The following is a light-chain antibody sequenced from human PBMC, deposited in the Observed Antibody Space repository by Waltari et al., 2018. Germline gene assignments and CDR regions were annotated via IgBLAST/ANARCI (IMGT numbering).Light chain of an antibody. Sequence: QLVLTQPPSASASLGASVKLTCTLNSGHTRYAIAWHQQQPEKGPRFLMKLDSDGSHTKGEGIPDRFSVSSSGAERYLILSSLQSEDEADYYCQSWDTGINVFGGGTKLTVL. CDR3: QSWDTGINV. V-gene: IGLV4-69*01. J-gene: IGLJ2*01. CDR1: SGHTRYA. CDR2: LDSDGSH.